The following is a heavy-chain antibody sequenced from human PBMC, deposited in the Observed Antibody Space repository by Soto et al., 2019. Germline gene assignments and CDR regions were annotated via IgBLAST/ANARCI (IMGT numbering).Heavy chain of an antibody. J-gene: IGHJ4*02. V-gene: IGHV3-21*01. CDR3: ARVFRITGTPAIDY. CDR2: ISSSSSYI. D-gene: IGHD1-20*01. Sequence: PGGSLRLSCAASGFTFSSYSMNWVRQAPGKGLEWVSSISSSSSYIYYADSVKGRFTISRDNAKNSLYLQMNSLRAEDTAVYYCARVFRITGTPAIDYWGQGTLVTVSS. CDR1: GFTFSSYS.